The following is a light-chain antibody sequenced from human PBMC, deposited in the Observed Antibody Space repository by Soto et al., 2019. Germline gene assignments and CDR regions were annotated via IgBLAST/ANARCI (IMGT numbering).Light chain of an antibody. V-gene: IGKV3-15*01. CDR1: QSVASH. CDR2: GAS. Sequence: EIVMTQSPATLSVSPGESATLSCRASQSVASHLAGYQQKPGQAPRLFIFGASVRATGIPARFSGSGSVKEFVLTVDSLQFEDFAVDYCHQYDDWPSITFGQGTRLEI. CDR3: HQYDDWPSIT. J-gene: IGKJ5*01.